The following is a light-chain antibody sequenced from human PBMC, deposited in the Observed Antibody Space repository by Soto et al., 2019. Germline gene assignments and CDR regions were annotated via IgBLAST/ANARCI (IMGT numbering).Light chain of an antibody. CDR2: AAS. J-gene: IGKJ4*01. CDR3: QQLNDYPLS. Sequence: QLTHSPSSLSASVGDRVTITCRASQVISSYLAWYQQKPGKAPKLLIYAASTLQSGVPSRFSGSASGTDFTLTISSLQPEDFAVYYCQQLNDYPLSFGGGTKVEIK. V-gene: IGKV1-9*01. CDR1: QVISSY.